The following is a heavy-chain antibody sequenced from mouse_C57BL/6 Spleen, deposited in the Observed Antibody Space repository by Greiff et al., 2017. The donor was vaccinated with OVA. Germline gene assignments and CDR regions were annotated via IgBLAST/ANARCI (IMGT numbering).Heavy chain of an antibody. CDR2: IYPGSGST. D-gene: IGHD2-5*01. V-gene: IGHV1-55*01. Sequence: VKLQQPGAELVKPGASVKMSCKASGYTFTSYWITWVKQRPGQGLEWIGDIYPGSGSTNYNEKFKSKATLTVDTSSSTAYMQLSSLTSEDSAVYYCARSSHYYSNLYWYFDVWGTGTTVTVSS. CDR1: GYTFTSYW. J-gene: IGHJ1*03. CDR3: ARSSHYYSNLYWYFDV.